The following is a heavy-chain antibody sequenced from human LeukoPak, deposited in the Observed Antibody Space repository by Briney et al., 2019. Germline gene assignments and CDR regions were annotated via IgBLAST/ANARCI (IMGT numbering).Heavy chain of an antibody. CDR2: TIGSGEKT. D-gene: IGHD1-14*01. J-gene: IGHJ4*02. Sequence: GGSLRLSCAASGFTFSSYSMYWVRQAPGKGLEWVSGTIGSGEKTYYADSVKGRFTMSRDNSKNTLYLQMNSLRADDTAVYYCAKGQEPESRLDYWGQGTLVTVSS. CDR1: GFTFSSYS. CDR3: AKGQEPESRLDY. V-gene: IGHV3-23*01.